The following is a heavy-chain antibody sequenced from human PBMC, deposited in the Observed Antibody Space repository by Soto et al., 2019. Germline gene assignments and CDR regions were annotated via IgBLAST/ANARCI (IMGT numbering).Heavy chain of an antibody. D-gene: IGHD6-13*01. CDR1: GDSINNSLW. J-gene: IGHJ5*02. CDR2: TYHSGTT. Sequence: QVQLQESGPGLVQPSGTLSLTCAVSGDSINNSLWWSWVRQTPGKGLEWIGETYHSGTTNYNPSLKTRVTISIDKSKNQFSLKMNSLTAAHTAVYYCAREVNSSPARGPNWFDPWGQGTLVTVSS. CDR3: AREVNSSPARGPNWFDP. V-gene: IGHV4-4*02.